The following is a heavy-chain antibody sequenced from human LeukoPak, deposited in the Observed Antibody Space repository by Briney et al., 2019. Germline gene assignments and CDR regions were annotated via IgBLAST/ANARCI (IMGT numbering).Heavy chain of an antibody. J-gene: IGHJ4*02. CDR2: ISAYNGNT. Sequence: ASVKVSCKASGYTFTSYAISWVRQAPGQGLEWMGWISAYNGNTNYAQKFQGRVTITTDTSTSTAYMELRSLRPDDTAVYYCKTRGDDNNIDFDYWGQGTLVTVSS. CDR1: GYTFTSYA. D-gene: IGHD3-10*01. V-gene: IGHV1-18*01. CDR3: KTRGDDNNIDFDY.